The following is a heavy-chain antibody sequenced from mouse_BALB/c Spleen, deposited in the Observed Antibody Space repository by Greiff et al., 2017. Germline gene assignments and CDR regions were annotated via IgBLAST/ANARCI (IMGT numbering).Heavy chain of an antibody. Sequence: QVQLQQSGAELVRPGASVTLSCKASGYTFTDYEMHWVKQTPVHGLEWIGAIDPETGGTAYNQKFKGKATLTADKSSSTAYMELRSLTSEDSAVYYCTREEGLYYFDYWGQGTTRTVSA. CDR1: GYTFTDYE. V-gene: IGHV1-15*01. J-gene: IGHJ2*01. CDR2: IDPETGGT. CDR3: TREEGLYYFDY.